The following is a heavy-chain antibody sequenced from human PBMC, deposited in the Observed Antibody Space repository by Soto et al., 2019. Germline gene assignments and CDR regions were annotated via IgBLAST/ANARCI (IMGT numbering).Heavy chain of an antibody. Sequence: QVQLVQSGAEVKKPGSSVKVSCKASGGTFSSYAISWVRQAPGQGLEWMGGIIPIFGTANYAQKFQGRVTITADESTSTAYMELSSLRSEDTAVYYCAGTLNSCYFDWALPFQHWGQGTLVTVSS. D-gene: IGHD3-9*01. V-gene: IGHV1-69*01. CDR2: IIPIFGTA. J-gene: IGHJ1*01. CDR1: GGTFSSYA. CDR3: AGTLNSCYFDWALPFQH.